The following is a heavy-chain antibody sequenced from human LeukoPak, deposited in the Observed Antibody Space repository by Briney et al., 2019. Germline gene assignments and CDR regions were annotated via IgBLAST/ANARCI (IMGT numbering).Heavy chain of an antibody. D-gene: IGHD4-23*01. CDR1: GFTFSSTW. V-gene: IGHV3-49*04. J-gene: IGHJ3*02. CDR3: TREGPTVGAFDI. Sequence: GGSLRLSCAASGFTFSSTWMHWVRQAPGKGLEWVGFIRSKAYGGTTEYAASVKGRFTISRDDSKSIAYLQMNSLKTEDTAVYYCTREGPTVGAFDIWGQGTMVTVSS. CDR2: IRSKAYGGTT.